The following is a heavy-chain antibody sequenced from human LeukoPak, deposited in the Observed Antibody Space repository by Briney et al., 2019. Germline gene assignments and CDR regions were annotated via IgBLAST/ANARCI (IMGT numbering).Heavy chain of an antibody. J-gene: IGHJ5*02. V-gene: IGHV5-10-1*01. CDR1: GYSFTSYW. Sequence: GESLKISCKGSGYSFTSYWISWVRQMPGKGLEWMGRIDPSDSYTNYSPSFQGHVTISADKSISTAYLQWSSLKASDTAMYYCATHTAYCSGGSCYGNWFDPWGQGTLVTVSS. CDR2: IDPSDSYT. D-gene: IGHD2-15*01. CDR3: ATHTAYCSGGSCYGNWFDP.